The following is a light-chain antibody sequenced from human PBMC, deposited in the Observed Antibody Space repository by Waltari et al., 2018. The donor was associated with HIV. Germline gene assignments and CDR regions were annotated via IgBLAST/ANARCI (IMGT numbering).Light chain of an antibody. CDR2: KDR. J-gene: IGLJ3*02. CDR3: QSSDISVYYWV. CDR1: TLPKQY. Sequence: SYGLTQPPSVSVSPGQTATITCSGDTLPKQYGYWYQQKPGHAPVMVIYKDRERPSGIPQRFSGSSSATTATLTISVVQPEDVAYYYCQSSDISVYYWVLGGGTKLTVL. V-gene: IGLV3-25*03.